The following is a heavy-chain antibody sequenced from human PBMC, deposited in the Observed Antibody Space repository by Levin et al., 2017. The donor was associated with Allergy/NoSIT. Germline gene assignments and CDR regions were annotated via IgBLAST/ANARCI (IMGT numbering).Heavy chain of an antibody. Sequence: GGSLRLSCAASGFTFSSYAMHWVRQAPGKGLEWVAVISYDGSNKYYADSVKGRFTISRDNSKNTLYLQMNSLRAEDTAVYYCARALITHWGYYGMDVWGQGNTVTVSS. D-gene: IGHD7-27*01. V-gene: IGHV3-30*04. CDR3: ARALITHWGYYGMDV. CDR2: ISYDGSNK. J-gene: IGHJ6*02. CDR1: GFTFSSYA.